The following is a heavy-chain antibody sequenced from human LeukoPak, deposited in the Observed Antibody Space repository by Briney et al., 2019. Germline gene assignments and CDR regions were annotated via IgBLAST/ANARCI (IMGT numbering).Heavy chain of an antibody. D-gene: IGHD2-15*01. CDR3: ARVQCSGGSCYSGY. Sequence: GASVKVSCKASGYTFTGHYMHWVRQAPGQGLEWMGRINPNSGGTNYAQKFQGRVTMTRDTSISTAYMELSRLRSDDTAVYYCARVQCSGGSCYSGYWGQGTLVTVSS. CDR1: GYTFTGHY. CDR2: INPNSGGT. J-gene: IGHJ4*02. V-gene: IGHV1-2*06.